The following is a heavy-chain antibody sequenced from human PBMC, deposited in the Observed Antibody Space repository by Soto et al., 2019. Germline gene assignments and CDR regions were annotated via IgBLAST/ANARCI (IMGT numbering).Heavy chain of an antibody. V-gene: IGHV1-69*12. J-gene: IGHJ5*02. CDR2: IIPIFGTA. CDR1: GGTFSSYA. D-gene: IGHD6-19*01. Sequence: QVQLVQSGAEVKKPGSSVKVSCKASGGTFSSYAISWVRQAPGQGLEWMGGIIPIFGTANYAQKFQGRVTITADESTSTADMELSSLRSEDTAVYYCARDNPQGSGWLGRWFDPWGQGTLVTVSS. CDR3: ARDNPQGSGWLGRWFDP.